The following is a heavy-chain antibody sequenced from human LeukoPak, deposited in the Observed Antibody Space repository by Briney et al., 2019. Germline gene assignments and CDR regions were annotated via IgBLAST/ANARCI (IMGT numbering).Heavy chain of an antibody. CDR1: GGSLSGHY. CDR3: ARRYDYVWGSYRYLDY. Sequence: SETLSLTCAVYGGSLSGHYWSWIRQSPGKGLEWIGESGESGGTKFNPSLKSRVSISADTSKNQFSLKLRSVTAADTAVYYCARRYDYVWGSYRYLDYWGQGTLVTVSS. J-gene: IGHJ4*02. D-gene: IGHD3-16*02. CDR2: SGESGGT. V-gene: IGHV4-34*01.